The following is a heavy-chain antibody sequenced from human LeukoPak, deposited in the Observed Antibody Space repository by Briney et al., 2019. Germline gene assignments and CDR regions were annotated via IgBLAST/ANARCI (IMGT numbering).Heavy chain of an antibody. CDR3: ARGHIAVAGFYGAGPSDY. CDR2: IIPIFRTT. D-gene: IGHD6-19*01. V-gene: IGHV1-69*01. CDR1: GNTFSTYI. J-gene: IGHJ4*02. Sequence: SVKVSCKASGNTFSTYIITWVRQAPGQGLEWMGGIIPIFRTTNYSQTFQGRVTITADESATTACMDLSSLRSEDTAVYYCARGHIAVAGFYGAGPSDYWGQGTLVTVSS.